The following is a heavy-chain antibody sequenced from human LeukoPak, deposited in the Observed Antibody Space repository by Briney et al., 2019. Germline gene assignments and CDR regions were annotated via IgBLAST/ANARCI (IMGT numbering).Heavy chain of an antibody. V-gene: IGHV3-23*01. Sequence: GGSLRLSCAASGFTFSSYAMSWVRQAPGKGLEWVSAISGSGGSTYYADSVKGRLTISRDNSKNTLYLQMNSLRAEDTAVYYCATRMITFGGVIVDWGQGTLVTVSS. CDR1: GFTFSSYA. CDR3: ATRMITFGGVIVD. D-gene: IGHD3-16*02. J-gene: IGHJ4*02. CDR2: ISGSGGST.